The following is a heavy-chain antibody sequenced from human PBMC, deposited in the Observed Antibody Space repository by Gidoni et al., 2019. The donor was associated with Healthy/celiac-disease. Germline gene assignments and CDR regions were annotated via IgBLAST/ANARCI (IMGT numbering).Heavy chain of an antibody. J-gene: IGHJ6*02. V-gene: IGHV3-23*01. Sequence: EVQLLESGGGLVQPGGSLRLSCAASGFTFNSYAMSWVRQAPGKGLEWVSSISGSGRITFYEDSVKGRFINSRDNSKNTLYLQMNSLRAEDTAVYYCAKDRVAGSSSVYYYYGMDVWGQGTTVIVSS. CDR2: ISGSGRIT. CDR1: GFTFNSYA. D-gene: IGHD6-13*01. CDR3: AKDRVAGSSSVYYYYGMDV.